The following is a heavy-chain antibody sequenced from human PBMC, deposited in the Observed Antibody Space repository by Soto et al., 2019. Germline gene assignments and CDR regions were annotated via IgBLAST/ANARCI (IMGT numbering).Heavy chain of an antibody. J-gene: IGHJ3*02. Sequence: ASVKVSCKVSGYTLTELSMHLVRQAPGKGLEWMGGFDPEDGETIYAQKFQGRVTMTEDTSTDTAYMELSSLKTEDTAVYYCTTDHRLRYFDWLLPHDAFDIWGQGTMVTVSS. CDR2: FDPEDGET. CDR3: TTDHRLRYFDWLLPHDAFDI. D-gene: IGHD3-9*01. CDR1: GYTLTELS. V-gene: IGHV1-24*01.